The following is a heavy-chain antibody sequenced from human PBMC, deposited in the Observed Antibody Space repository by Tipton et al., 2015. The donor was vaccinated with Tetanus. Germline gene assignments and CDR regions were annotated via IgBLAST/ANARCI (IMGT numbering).Heavy chain of an antibody. V-gene: IGHV4-59*01. J-gene: IGHJ4*02. CDR2: IYYSGST. CDR3: ARANYNFPKKGPFDS. CDR1: GGSISSYY. D-gene: IGHD3-3*01. Sequence: TLSLTCTVSGGSISSYYWSWIRQPPGKGLEWIGYIYYSGSTNYNPSLKSRVTISRDTSKNQISLKLTSVTAADTAVYYCARANYNFPKKGPFDSWGQGTLVIVSS.